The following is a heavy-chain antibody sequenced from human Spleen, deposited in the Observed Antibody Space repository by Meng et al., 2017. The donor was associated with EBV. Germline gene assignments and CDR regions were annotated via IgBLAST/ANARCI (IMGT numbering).Heavy chain of an antibody. Sequence: QVQLVQSGAEVKKTGASVKVSGKASGYTFSSNVIYWVRQAPGQGLEWMGWISVYNGNTNYAQKLQGRVSMTTDTSTSTAYMVLTNLRSDDTAVYYCARAVLGYCSSSTSCYHYFDYWGQGTLVTVSS. CDR3: ARAVLGYCSSSTSCYHYFDY. CDR1: GYTFSSNV. D-gene: IGHD2-2*01. J-gene: IGHJ4*02. CDR2: ISVYNGNT. V-gene: IGHV1-18*01.